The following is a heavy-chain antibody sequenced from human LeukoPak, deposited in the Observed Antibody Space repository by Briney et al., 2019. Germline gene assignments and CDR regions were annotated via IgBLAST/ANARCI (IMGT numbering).Heavy chain of an antibody. CDR2: IYTSGST. Sequence: SETLSLTCTFSGGPVSSYYWSWIRQPAGKGLEWIGRIYTSGSTNYNPSLKSRVTMSVDSSKNQFSLRLSSVTAADTAVYYCARVGYDFWSGYQPKTYYYYYMDVWGKGTTVTVSS. CDR3: ARVGYDFWSGYQPKTYYYYYMDV. J-gene: IGHJ6*03. CDR1: GGPVSSYY. D-gene: IGHD3-3*01. V-gene: IGHV4-4*07.